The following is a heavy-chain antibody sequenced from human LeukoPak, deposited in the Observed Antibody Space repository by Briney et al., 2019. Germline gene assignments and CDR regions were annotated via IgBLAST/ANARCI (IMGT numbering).Heavy chain of an antibody. CDR2: IYSGGSS. J-gene: IGHJ4*02. V-gene: IGHV3-66*04. D-gene: IGHD1-14*01. CDR3: ARLLPHKPVTDDCDY. CDR1: GFTVSSSY. Sequence: GGSLRLSCAASGFTVSSSYMSWVRQAPGKGLEWVSVIYSGGSSYYADSVKGRFTISRDNSKNTLYLQMNSLRAEDTAVYYCARLLPHKPVTDDCDYWGQGTLVTVSS.